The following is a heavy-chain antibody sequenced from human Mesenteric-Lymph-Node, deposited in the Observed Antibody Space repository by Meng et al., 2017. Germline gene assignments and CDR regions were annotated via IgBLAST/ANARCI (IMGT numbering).Heavy chain of an antibody. Sequence: PGLVKPPQTLPLTCTVSGGSNSSGDNYCIWIRQPPGKGLELIGHIYYSGSTSYNPSLKSRVTISVDTSNNQFSLKLSSVTAADTAVYYCARVGWRQWSFDLWGQGTLVTVSS. D-gene: IGHD5-12*01. CDR3: ARVGWRQWSFDL. V-gene: IGHV4-30-4*01. CDR1: GGSNSSGDNY. CDR2: IYYSGST. J-gene: IGHJ5*02.